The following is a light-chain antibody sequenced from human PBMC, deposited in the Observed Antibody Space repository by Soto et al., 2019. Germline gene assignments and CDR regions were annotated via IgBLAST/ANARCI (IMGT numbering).Light chain of an antibody. CDR3: QQLNSYPIT. J-gene: IGKJ5*01. V-gene: IGKV1-9*01. Sequence: IQLTQSPSSLSASLGDRVIITCRASQGIRSYLAWFQQKPGKAPKRLIYLASTLQSGVPSRFSGSGSGTDFTLTISSLHPEDFATYYCQQLNSYPITFGQGTRLEI. CDR1: QGIRSY. CDR2: LAS.